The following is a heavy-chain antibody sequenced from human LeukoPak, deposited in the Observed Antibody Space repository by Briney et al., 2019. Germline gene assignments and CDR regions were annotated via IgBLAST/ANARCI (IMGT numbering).Heavy chain of an antibody. J-gene: IGHJ4*02. CDR1: GYTFTTYG. D-gene: IGHD6-13*01. Sequence: GASVKVSCKASGYTFTTYGISWVRQAPGPGLEWMGWISAYNGNTNYAQNLQGRVTMTTDTSTSTAYMELRSLRSDDTAVYYCARTGHSSSWYRYFDYWGQGTLVTVSS. CDR3: ARTGHSSSWYRYFDY. CDR2: ISAYNGNT. V-gene: IGHV1-18*01.